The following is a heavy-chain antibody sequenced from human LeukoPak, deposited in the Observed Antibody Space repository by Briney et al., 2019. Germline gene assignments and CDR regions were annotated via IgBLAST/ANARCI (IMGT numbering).Heavy chain of an antibody. D-gene: IGHD1-1*01. Sequence: VCMARPLPILGIANYPQKFQGRVTITADKSTSKAYMELSSLRSEDTAVYYCAREAKREVDYWGQGTLVTVSS. J-gene: IGHJ4*02. CDR3: AREAKREVDY. CDR2: PLPILGIA. V-gene: IGHV1-69*04.